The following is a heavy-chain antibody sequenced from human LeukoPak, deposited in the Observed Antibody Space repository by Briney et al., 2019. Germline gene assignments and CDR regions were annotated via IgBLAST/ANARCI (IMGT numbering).Heavy chain of an antibody. D-gene: IGHD2-2*01. CDR3: ARGPTRYCSSTSCKLHDY. V-gene: IGHV4-34*01. CDR2: INHSGST. CDR1: GGSFSGYY. J-gene: IGHJ4*02. Sequence: PSETLSLTCAVWGGSFSGYYWSWIRQPPGKGLEWIGEINHSGSTNYNPSLKSRVTISVDTSKNQFSLKLSSVTAADTAVYYCARGPTRYCSSTSCKLHDYWGQGTLVTVSS.